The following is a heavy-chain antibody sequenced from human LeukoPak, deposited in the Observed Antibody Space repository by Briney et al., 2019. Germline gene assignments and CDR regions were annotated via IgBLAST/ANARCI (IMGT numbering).Heavy chain of an antibody. D-gene: IGHD3-22*01. CDR2: ISSSSSYI. CDR1: GFTFSSYG. Sequence: PGGSLRLSCAASGFTFSSYGMSWVRQAPGKGLEWVSSISSSSSYIYYADSVKGRFTISRDNSKNTLYLQMNSLRAEDTAVYYCAKDPYYYDSSGYLDYWGQGTLVTVSS. CDR3: AKDPYYYDSSGYLDY. J-gene: IGHJ4*02. V-gene: IGHV3-21*01.